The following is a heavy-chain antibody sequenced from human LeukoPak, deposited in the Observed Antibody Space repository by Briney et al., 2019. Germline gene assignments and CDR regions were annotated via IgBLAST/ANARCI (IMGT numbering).Heavy chain of an antibody. J-gene: IGHJ4*02. V-gene: IGHV4-4*07. CDR1: GGSISSYY. CDR2: IYTSGST. Sequence: SETLSLTCTVSGGSISSYYWSWIRQPAGKGLEWIGRIYTSGSTNYNPSLKSRVTMSVETSKNQFSLKLSSVTAADTAVYYCARDQGYDSSGSRYYFDYWGQGTLVTVSS. CDR3: ARDQGYDSSGSRYYFDY. D-gene: IGHD3-22*01.